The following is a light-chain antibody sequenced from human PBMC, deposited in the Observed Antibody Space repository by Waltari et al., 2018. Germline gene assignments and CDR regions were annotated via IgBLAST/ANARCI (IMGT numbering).Light chain of an antibody. CDR2: DAS. J-gene: IGKJ1*01. CDR3: QQYDNLPRWT. CDR1: QNISNY. V-gene: IGKV1-33*01. Sequence: DIQMTQSPSSLSASVGDRVTITCQASQNISNYLNWYQQKPGKAPKLLIYDASNLETGVQLRFSGSGSGTDFTFTISSLQPEDIATYYCQQYDNLPRWTFGQGTKVEIK.